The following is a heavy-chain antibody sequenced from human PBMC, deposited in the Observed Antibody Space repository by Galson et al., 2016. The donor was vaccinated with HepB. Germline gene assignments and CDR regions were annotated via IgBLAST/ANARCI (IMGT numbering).Heavy chain of an antibody. CDR3: ARDINWGLDY. CDR1: GFTFSAYP. Sequence: SLRLSCAASGFTFSAYPMNWVRQAPGKGLEWVSHINHDSSAMNYALSMKDRFTISRDNAQNSLFLQMDSLSDEDTAVYYCARDINWGLDYWGQGILVTVSS. CDR2: INHDSSAM. D-gene: IGHD7-27*01. V-gene: IGHV3-48*02. J-gene: IGHJ4*02.